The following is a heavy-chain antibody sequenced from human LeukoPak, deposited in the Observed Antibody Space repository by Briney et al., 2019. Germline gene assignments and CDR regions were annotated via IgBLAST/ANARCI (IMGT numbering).Heavy chain of an antibody. J-gene: IGHJ5*02. V-gene: IGHV4-31*03. CDR3: ARGVPQLLSPERNWFDP. CDR1: GGSIRSGGYY. CDR2: IYYSGST. D-gene: IGHD2-2*01. Sequence: PSQTLSLTCTVSGGSIRSGGYYWRWIRQHPGKGLEWIGYIYYSGSTYYNPSLKSRVTISVDTSKNQISLKPSSVTAADTAVYYCARGVPQLLSPERNWFDPWGQGTLVTVSS.